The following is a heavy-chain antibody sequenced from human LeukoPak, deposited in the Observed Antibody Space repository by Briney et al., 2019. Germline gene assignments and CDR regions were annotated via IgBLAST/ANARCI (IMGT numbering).Heavy chain of an antibody. CDR2: IYYSGST. V-gene: IGHV4-31*03. D-gene: IGHD3-3*01. J-gene: IGHJ5*02. CDR3: ARDQRLRFFEWPRFFGFDP. Sequence: SETLSLTCTVSGGSISSGGYYWSWIRQHPGKGLEWLGYIYYSGSTYYNPSLKSRVTISVDTSKNQFSLKLSSVTAADTAVYYCARDQRLRFFEWPRFFGFDPWGQGTLVTVSS. CDR1: GGSISSGGYY.